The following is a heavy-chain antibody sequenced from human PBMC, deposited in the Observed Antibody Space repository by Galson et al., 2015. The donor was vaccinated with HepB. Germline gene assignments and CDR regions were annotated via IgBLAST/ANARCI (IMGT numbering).Heavy chain of an antibody. D-gene: IGHD3-22*01. CDR1: GYTFTSYG. J-gene: IGHJ3*02. Sequence: QSGAEVKKPGASVKVSCKASGYTFTSYGISWVRQAPGQGLEWMGWISAYNGNTNYAQKLQGRVTMTTDTSTSTAYMELRSLRSDDTAVCYCARMKRITMIVVPHPWDAFDIWGQGTMVTVSS. CDR2: ISAYNGNT. V-gene: IGHV1-18*04. CDR3: ARMKRITMIVVPHPWDAFDI.